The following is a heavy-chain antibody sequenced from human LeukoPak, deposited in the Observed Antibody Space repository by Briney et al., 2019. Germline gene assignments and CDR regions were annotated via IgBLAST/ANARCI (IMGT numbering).Heavy chain of an antibody. V-gene: IGHV3-23*01. CDR3: AKQVAAAGDFYFDY. CDR2: ISGSGGST. D-gene: IGHD6-13*01. Sequence: PGGSLRLSWAAAGFTFSSYAMSWVRQAPGKVLGWVSAISGSGGSTYYADSVKGRFTISRDNSKNTLYLQMNSLRAEDTAVYYCAKQVAAAGDFYFDYWGQGTLVTVSS. J-gene: IGHJ4*02. CDR1: GFTFSSYA.